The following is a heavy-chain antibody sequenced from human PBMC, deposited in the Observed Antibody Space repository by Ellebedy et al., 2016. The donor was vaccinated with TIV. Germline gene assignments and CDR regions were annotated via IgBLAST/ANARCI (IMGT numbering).Heavy chain of an antibody. V-gene: IGHV1-46*01. Sequence: AASVKVSCKASGYTFTSYGMHWVRQSPGQGLEWMGLINPSGGSTSYAQKFQGRVTMTRDTSTSTVYMELSSLRSEDTAGYYCAGAAAGWGFDYWGQGTLVTVSS. J-gene: IGHJ4*02. D-gene: IGHD6-13*01. CDR1: GYTFTSYG. CDR3: AGAAAGWGFDY. CDR2: INPSGGST.